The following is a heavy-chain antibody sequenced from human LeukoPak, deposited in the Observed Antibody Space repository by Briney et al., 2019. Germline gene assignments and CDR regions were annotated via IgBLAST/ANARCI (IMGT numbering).Heavy chain of an antibody. J-gene: IGHJ4*02. CDR2: IYYTGST. Sequence: SATLSLTCTVSGGSVSSGSYYWSWIRQPPGKGLEWIGYIYYTGSTNYNPSLKSRVTISVDTSKNQFSLKLSSVTAADTAVYYCARVGSTSRTIDYWGQGTLVTVSS. V-gene: IGHV4-61*01. CDR1: GGSVSSGSYY. D-gene: IGHD3-10*01. CDR3: ARVGSTSRTIDY.